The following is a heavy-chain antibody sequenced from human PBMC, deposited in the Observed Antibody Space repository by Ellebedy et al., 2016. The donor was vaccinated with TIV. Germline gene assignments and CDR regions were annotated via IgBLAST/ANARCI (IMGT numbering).Heavy chain of an antibody. CDR3: AHHYSSSWYPVY. J-gene: IGHJ4*02. V-gene: IGHV2-70*12. Sequence: TLSLTCSVSGGSLTGYYWSWIRQPPGKALEWLARIDWDDDKYYSTSLKTRLTISKDTSKNQVVLTMTNMDPVDTATYYCAHHYSSSWYPVYWGQGTLVTISS. CDR1: GGSLTGYY. D-gene: IGHD6-13*01. CDR2: IDWDDDK.